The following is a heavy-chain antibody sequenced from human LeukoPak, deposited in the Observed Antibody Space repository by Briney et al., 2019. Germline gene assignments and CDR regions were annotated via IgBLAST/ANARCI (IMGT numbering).Heavy chain of an antibody. V-gene: IGHV1-69*05. CDR3: ARVGAEYYYGSGSYCFDY. D-gene: IGHD3-10*01. CDR1: GGTFSSYG. CDR2: IIPVYGTA. J-gene: IGHJ4*02. Sequence: SVRVSCTASGGTFSSYGIRWVRQAPGQGLEWVGLIIPVYGTANYAQKVQGRVTITTDDSTSTAYMQLSSLRSDDTAVYYCARVGAEYYYGSGSYCFDYWGQGTLVTVSS.